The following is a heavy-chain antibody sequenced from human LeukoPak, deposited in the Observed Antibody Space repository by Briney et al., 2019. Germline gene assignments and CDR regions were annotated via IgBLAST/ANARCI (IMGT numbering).Heavy chain of an antibody. J-gene: IGHJ4*02. V-gene: IGHV4-4*02. CDR3: ATYSGSYFLLFDY. CDR1: GGSISSSNW. D-gene: IGHD1-26*01. CDR2: IYHSGST. Sequence: PSGTLSLTCAVSGGSISSSNWWSWVRQPPGKGLEWIGEIYHSGSTNYNPSLKSRVTISVDKSKNQFSLKLSSVTAADTAVYYCATYSGSYFLLFDYWGQGTLVTVSS.